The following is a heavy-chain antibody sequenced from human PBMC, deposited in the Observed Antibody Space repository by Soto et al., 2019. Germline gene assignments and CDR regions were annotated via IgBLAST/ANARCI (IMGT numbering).Heavy chain of an antibody. CDR1: GFTFSSYS. V-gene: IGHV3-21*01. CDR3: ARESIVVATATAFDT. CDR2: ISSSSSYI. D-gene: IGHD2-21*02. Sequence: LTLSCAASGFTFSSYSMNWVRQAPGRGLEWVSSISSSSSYIYYADSVKGRFTISRDNAKNSLYQQMNILRTEDTAVYYCARESIVVATATAFDTWGQGTMVTVS. J-gene: IGHJ3*02.